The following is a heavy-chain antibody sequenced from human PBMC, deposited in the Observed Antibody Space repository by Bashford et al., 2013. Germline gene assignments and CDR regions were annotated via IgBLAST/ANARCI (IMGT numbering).Heavy chain of an antibody. V-gene: IGHV3-53*01. CDR3: ARGGDTGGEAGMDV. J-gene: IGHJ6*02. CDR2: IFDDGGV. Sequence: VRQAPGKGLDWVSVIFDDGGVFYADSVKGRFIFSSDTSTNTLYLQMNSLTAEDTGVYYCARGGDTGGEAGMDVWGQGTTVTVSS. D-gene: IGHD5-18*01.